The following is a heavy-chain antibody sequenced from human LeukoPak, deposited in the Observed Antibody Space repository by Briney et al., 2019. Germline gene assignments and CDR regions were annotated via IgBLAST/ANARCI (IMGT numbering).Heavy chain of an antibody. CDR1: GFTFDDYG. D-gene: IGHD3-3*01. Sequence: PGGSLRLSCAASGFTFDDYGMSWVREAPGKGLEWVSGINWNGGSTGYADSVKGRFTISRDNAKNSLYLQMNSLRAEDTALYYCXXAKITIFGXXXXSYXXXXWXQGTLVXVSS. CDR3: XXAKITIFGXXXXSYXXXX. V-gene: IGHV3-20*04. J-gene: IGHJ4*02. CDR2: INWNGGST.